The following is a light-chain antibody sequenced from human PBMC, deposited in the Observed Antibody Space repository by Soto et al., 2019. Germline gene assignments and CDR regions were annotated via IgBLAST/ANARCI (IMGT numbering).Light chain of an antibody. CDR3: QQRSQWPLT. CDR2: DAL. V-gene: IGKV3-11*01. CDR1: QSIGTS. J-gene: IGKJ4*01. Sequence: EIVLTQSPATLSLSPGERATLSCRASQSIGTSLDWYQQKPGQVPRLLIFDALDRATGMPARFSGSGSGTDFTLTISNLEPDDFAMYYWQQRSQWPLTFDGGTKVETK.